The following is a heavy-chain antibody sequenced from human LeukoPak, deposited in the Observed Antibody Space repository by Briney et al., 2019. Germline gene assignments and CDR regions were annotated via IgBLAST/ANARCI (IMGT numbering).Heavy chain of an antibody. CDR3: GRQAAAGAGGDY. D-gene: IGHD6-13*01. J-gene: IGHJ4*02. CDR1: GGSISGSSYF. V-gene: IGHV4-39*01. Sequence: PSETLSLTRTVSGGSISGSSYFWGWIRQPPGKGLEWIGSIYYSGSTYYNPSLKSRVTISVDMSKNQFSLKLNSVTAADTAVYYCGRQAAAGAGGDYWDQGTLVTVSS. CDR2: IYYSGST.